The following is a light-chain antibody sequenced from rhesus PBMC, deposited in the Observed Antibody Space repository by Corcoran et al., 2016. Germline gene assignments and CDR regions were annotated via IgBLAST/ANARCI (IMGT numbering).Light chain of an antibody. CDR3: QQRNSYPLT. Sequence: DIQLTQSPSSLSASVGDRVTITCRASQGISSYLAWYQQKSGKAPKLLIYDASNLKSGGTSRFSGSGSGTAFTLTISSLQPEDFATYYCQQRNSYPLTFGGGTRVEIQ. V-gene: IGKV1-38*01. CDR2: DAS. J-gene: IGKJ4*01. CDR1: QGISSY.